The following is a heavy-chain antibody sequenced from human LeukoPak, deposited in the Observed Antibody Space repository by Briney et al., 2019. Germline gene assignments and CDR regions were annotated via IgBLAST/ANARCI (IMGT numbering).Heavy chain of an antibody. V-gene: IGHV3-7*01. CDR3: ARVLYSSSSDDMDV. Sequence: GGSLRLSCAASGFIFSNYWMSGARQAPGKGLEWVANIKQDGSKTYYVGSVRGRFTISRDNAKNSLYLQMNGLRTEDTAVYYCARVLYSSSSDDMDVWGTGTTVTVS. J-gene: IGHJ6*03. CDR2: IKQDGSKT. CDR1: GFIFSNYW. D-gene: IGHD6-19*01.